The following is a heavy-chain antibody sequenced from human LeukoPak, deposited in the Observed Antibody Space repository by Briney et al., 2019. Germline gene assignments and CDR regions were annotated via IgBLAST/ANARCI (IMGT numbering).Heavy chain of an antibody. J-gene: IGHJ2*01. V-gene: IGHV3-33*01. CDR2: IWYDGSNE. Sequence: PGRSLRLSCAASGFTFSNYGMHWVRQAPGKGLEWVAVIWYDGSNEYYADSVKDRFTISRDNSKNTLYLQMNSLRAEDTAVYYCAGDAAGTIHWYFDLWGRGTLVTVSS. D-gene: IGHD6-13*01. CDR3: AGDAAGTIHWYFDL. CDR1: GFTFSNYG.